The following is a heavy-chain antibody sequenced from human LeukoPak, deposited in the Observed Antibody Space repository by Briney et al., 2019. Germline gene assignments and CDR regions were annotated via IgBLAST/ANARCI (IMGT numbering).Heavy chain of an antibody. Sequence: SETLSLTCTVSGGSISSGGYYWSWIRQPPGKGLEWIGYIYHSGSTYYNPSLKSRVTISVDRSKNQFSLKLSSVTAADTAVYYCARFLIAAAGYYFDYWGQGTLVTVSS. CDR2: IYHSGST. J-gene: IGHJ4*02. D-gene: IGHD6-13*01. V-gene: IGHV4-30-2*01. CDR1: GGSISSGGYY. CDR3: ARFLIAAAGYYFDY.